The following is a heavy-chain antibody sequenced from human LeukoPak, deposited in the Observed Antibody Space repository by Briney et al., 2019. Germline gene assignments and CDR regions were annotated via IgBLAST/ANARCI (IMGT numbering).Heavy chain of an antibody. V-gene: IGHV3-7*01. J-gene: IGHJ6*03. CDR1: GLTFSNYW. D-gene: IGHD2-15*01. CDR3: CYSSYYYYYMDV. Sequence: GGSLRLSCAASGLTFSNYWMTWVRQAPGKGLEWVATIKQDGSEKYYVDSVKGRFTISRDNAKNSLYLQMNRLRAEDTAVYYCCYSSYYYYYMDVWGKGTTVTISS. CDR2: IKQDGSEK.